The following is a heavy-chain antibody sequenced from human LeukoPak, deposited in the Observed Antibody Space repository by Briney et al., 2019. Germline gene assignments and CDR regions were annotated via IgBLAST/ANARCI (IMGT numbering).Heavy chain of an antibody. CDR3: AKSELLAYYYYMDV. Sequence: GGSLRLSCAGSDFSFITYAMHWVRQAPGKGLEWVAFIRFDGSNKNYADSVKGRFTISRDNSKNTLYLQMNSLRAEDTAVYYCAKSELLAYYYYMDVWGKGTTVTVSS. D-gene: IGHD1-26*01. CDR2: IRFDGSNK. CDR1: DFSFITYA. V-gene: IGHV3-30*02. J-gene: IGHJ6*03.